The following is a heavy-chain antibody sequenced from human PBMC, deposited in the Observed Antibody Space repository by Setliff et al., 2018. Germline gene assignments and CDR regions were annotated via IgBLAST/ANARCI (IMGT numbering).Heavy chain of an antibody. CDR3: ARGDSSDIVVVPDAMRRGWFDP. J-gene: IGHJ5*02. CDR2: IYIGGSA. D-gene: IGHD2-2*01. CDR1: GGSISRYY. V-gene: IGHV4-4*07. Sequence: PSETLSLTCTVSGGSISRYYWSWIRQPAGKGLEWIGHIYIGGSANYHPSLKSRVTMSIDTSKNQFSLQLNSVTAADMAVYYCARGDSSDIVVVPDAMRRGWFDPWGQGTLVTVSS.